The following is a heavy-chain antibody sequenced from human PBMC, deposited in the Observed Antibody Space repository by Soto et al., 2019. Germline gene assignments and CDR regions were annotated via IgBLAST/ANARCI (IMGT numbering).Heavy chain of an antibody. J-gene: IGHJ4*02. V-gene: IGHV1-18*01. CDR3: SRDRAVALIDY. Sequence: QVQLVQSGAEVKKPGASVKVSCKASDYTFTSYGISWVRQAPGQGLEWMGWISAYNGNTKYAQKFQGRVTMTTDTSASTAYMELRSLRSDDTAVYYCSRDRAVALIDYWGQGTLVTVSS. CDR1: DYTFTSYG. D-gene: IGHD6-19*01. CDR2: ISAYNGNT.